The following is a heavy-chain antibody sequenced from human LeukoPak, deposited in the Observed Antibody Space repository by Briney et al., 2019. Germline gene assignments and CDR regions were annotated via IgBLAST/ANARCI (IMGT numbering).Heavy chain of an antibody. CDR1: GGSFSGYY. D-gene: IGHD3-3*01. V-gene: IGHV4-34*01. CDR2: INHSGSA. CDR3: ARGTTRLWSGYYPARGHFDY. J-gene: IGHJ4*02. Sequence: PSETLALTCAVYGGSFSGYYWSWIRQPPGKGLEWIWEINHSGSANYNPSLKSRVSISVDTSKNQFSLKLSSVTAADTAVYYCARGTTRLWSGYYPARGHFDYWGQGTLVTVSS.